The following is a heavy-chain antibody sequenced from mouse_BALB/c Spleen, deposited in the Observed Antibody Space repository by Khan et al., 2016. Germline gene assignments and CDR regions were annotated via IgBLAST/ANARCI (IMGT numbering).Heavy chain of an antibody. CDR2: IHPGGGGS. Sequence: QVRLQQSGAELVRPGASVKLSCKALGYTFTDYEMHWVKQTPVHGLEWIGAIHPGGGGSAYNQKFKVRATLTADKSSSTAYMEPSSLTSEDSAVYYWAKGLRRGYYFDSWGQGTTLTGSS. D-gene: IGHD2-4*01. V-gene: IGHV1-15*01. J-gene: IGHJ2*01. CDR1: GYTFTDYE. CDR3: AKGLRRGYYFDS.